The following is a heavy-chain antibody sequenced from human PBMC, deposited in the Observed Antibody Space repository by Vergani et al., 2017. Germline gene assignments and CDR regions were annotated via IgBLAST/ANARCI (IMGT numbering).Heavy chain of an antibody. V-gene: IGHV3-30-3*01. CDR3: VRDRGLCAGGRCYTEAWDY. CDR2: ISFDGTNE. Sequence: QVQLVESGGGVVQPGTSLRLSCVVSGFALNRHAMYWVRQAPGKELEWVVGISFDGTNEYYPDLVKGRFNISRDIAKNTLYLQVRSLRLEDTGVYHCVRDRGLCAGGRCYTEAWDYWGQGTPVTVSS. CDR1: GFALNRHA. D-gene: IGHD2-2*02. J-gene: IGHJ4*02.